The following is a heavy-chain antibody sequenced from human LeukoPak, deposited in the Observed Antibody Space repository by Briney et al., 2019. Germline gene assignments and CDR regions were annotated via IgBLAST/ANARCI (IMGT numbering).Heavy chain of an antibody. Sequence: PSETLSLTCAAYGGSFSGYYWSWIRQPPGKGLEWIGEINHSGSTNYNSSLKSRVTISVDTSKNQFSLKLSSVTAADTAVYYCARGRYYYDSSGSPRDYYYMDVWGKGTTVTVSS. CDR3: ARGRYYYDSSGSPRDYYYMDV. V-gene: IGHV4-34*01. D-gene: IGHD3-22*01. J-gene: IGHJ6*03. CDR1: GGSFSGYY. CDR2: INHSGST.